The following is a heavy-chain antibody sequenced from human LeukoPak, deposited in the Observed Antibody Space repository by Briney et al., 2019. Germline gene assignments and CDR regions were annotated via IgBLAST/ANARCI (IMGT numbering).Heavy chain of an antibody. CDR3: ARGVPLGGYSVQQLVWGSYYYMDV. J-gene: IGHJ6*03. CDR2: INHSGST. D-gene: IGHD3-16*01. V-gene: IGHV4-34*01. CDR1: GGPLSVYY. Sequence: PSDTLSLTCAVYGGPLSVYYGIWMPQPPGKGLECIGEINHSGSTNYITSLKSRVTISVDTSKDQFSLKLSSVTAVDTAVYYCARGVPLGGYSVQQLVWGSYYYMDVWGSGTTVTVSS.